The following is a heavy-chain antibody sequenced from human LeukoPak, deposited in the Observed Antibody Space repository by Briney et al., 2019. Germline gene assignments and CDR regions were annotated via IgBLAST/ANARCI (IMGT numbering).Heavy chain of an antibody. J-gene: IGHJ4*02. D-gene: IGHD6-19*01. V-gene: IGHV3-33*06. CDR3: AKEGGGSSGDVIEYYFDY. Sequence: GRSLRLSCAASGFTFSSYGMHWVRQAPGKGLEWVAVIWYDGSNKYYADSVKGRFTISRDNSKNTLYLQMSRLRAEDTAVYYCAKEGGGSSGDVIEYYFDYWGQGTLVTVSS. CDR2: IWYDGSNK. CDR1: GFTFSSYG.